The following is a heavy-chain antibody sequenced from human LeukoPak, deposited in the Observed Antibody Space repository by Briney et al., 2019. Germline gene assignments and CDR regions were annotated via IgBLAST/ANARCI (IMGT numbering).Heavy chain of an antibody. J-gene: IGHJ4*02. CDR3: ARESSGYDSWYHSGGFDY. V-gene: IGHV1-2*02. D-gene: IGHD5-12*01. CDR1: GYTFTGYY. Sequence: ASVKVSCKASGYTFTGYYMHWVRQAPGQGLEWMGWINPNSGGTNYAQKFQGRVTMTRDTSISTAYMELSRLRSDDTAVYYCARESSGYDSWYHSGGFDYWGQGTLVTVSS. CDR2: INPNSGGT.